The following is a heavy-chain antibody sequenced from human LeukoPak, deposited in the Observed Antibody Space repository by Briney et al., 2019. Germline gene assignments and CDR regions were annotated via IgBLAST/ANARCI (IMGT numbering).Heavy chain of an antibody. V-gene: IGHV1-2*02. CDR3: ARNLWFGESSDAFDM. D-gene: IGHD3-10*01. Sequence: ASVKVSRKASGYTFTSYGISWVRQAPGQGLEWMGWINPKSGGTNYQGRVTMTRDTSISTAYMEMSRLRSDDTAVYYCARNLWFGESSDAFDMWGQGTMVTVSS. CDR2: INPKSGGT. J-gene: IGHJ3*02. CDR1: GYTFTSYG.